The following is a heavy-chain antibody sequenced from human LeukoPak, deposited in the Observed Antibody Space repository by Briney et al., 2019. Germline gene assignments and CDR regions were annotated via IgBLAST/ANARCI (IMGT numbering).Heavy chain of an antibody. CDR2: IYPGDSDT. D-gene: IGHD6-19*01. CDR3: ATRAVASNDY. J-gene: IGHJ4*02. CDR1: GYSISSYW. Sequence: GQCLKIYYKGYGYSISSYWLGTVRQMPGKSLESMGIIYPGDSDTRYSPSFQGQVAISADKSISAAYLQWSSLKASDTAMYYCATRAVASNDYWGQGTLVTVSS. V-gene: IGHV5-51*01.